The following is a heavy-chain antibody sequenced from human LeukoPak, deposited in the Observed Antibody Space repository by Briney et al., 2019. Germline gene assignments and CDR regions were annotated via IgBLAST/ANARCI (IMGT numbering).Heavy chain of an antibody. V-gene: IGHV1-8*01. CDR2: MSPNSGDT. J-gene: IGHJ4*02. CDR3: VRTPPNWGFDY. Sequence: ASVKVSCKASGYTFTSHDINWVRQATGQGLEWMGWMSPNSGDTGYAQKFQGSVTMTSDSSISTAYMELSSLRSEDTAIYYCVRTPPNWGFDYWGQGTLVTVSS. D-gene: IGHD7-27*01. CDR1: GYTFTSHD.